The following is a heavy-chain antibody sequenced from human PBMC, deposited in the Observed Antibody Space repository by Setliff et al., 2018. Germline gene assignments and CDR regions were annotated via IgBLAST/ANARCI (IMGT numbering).Heavy chain of an antibody. D-gene: IGHD2-2*01. CDR3: ATVAAAAPENAYDV. V-gene: IGHV1-3*01. CDR2: ITAGNGDT. J-gene: IGHJ3*01. Sequence: ASVKVSCKASGYTSTTNALHWVRQAPGQSLEWMGWITAGNGDTKYSQKFQGRVTITRDTSATTAYMDLNSLRSEDTAVYYCATVAAAAPENAYDVWGQGTVVTVSS. CDR1: GYTSTTNA.